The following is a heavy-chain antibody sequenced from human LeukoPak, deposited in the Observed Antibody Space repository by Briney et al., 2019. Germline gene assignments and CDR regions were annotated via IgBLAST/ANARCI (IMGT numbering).Heavy chain of an antibody. CDR2: INPKNGAT. Sequence: AASVKVSCKASGYTFTDYHIHWVRQAPGQGLEWMGWINPKNGATNYAQEFQGRVTLTRDTSFSTAYMELSRLRSDDTAVYYCARDGSRVEADYWGQGTPVTVSS. CDR3: ARDGSRVEADY. D-gene: IGHD3-10*01. CDR1: GYTFTDYH. J-gene: IGHJ4*02. V-gene: IGHV1-2*02.